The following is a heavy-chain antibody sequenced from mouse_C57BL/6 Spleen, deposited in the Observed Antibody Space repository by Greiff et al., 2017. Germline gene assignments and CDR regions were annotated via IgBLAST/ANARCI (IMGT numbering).Heavy chain of an antibody. Sequence: EVQLVESGGGLVKPGGSLKLSCAASGFTFSSYTMSWVRQTPEKRLEWVATISGGGGNTYYPDSVKGRFTISRDNAKNTLYLQMSSLRSEDTALYYCARHFGYYGSSSYAMDYWGQGTSVTVSS. V-gene: IGHV5-9*01. CDR1: GFTFSSYT. CDR2: ISGGGGNT. J-gene: IGHJ4*01. D-gene: IGHD1-1*01. CDR3: ARHFGYYGSSSYAMDY.